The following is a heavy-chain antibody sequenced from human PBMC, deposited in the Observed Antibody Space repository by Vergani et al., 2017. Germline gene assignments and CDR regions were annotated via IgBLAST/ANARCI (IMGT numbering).Heavy chain of an antibody. CDR2: IRSKAYGGTT. Sequence: EVQLLESGGGLVQPGGSLRLSCAASGFTFSSYAMSWVRQAPGKGLEWVGFIRSKAYGGTTEYAASVKGRFTISRDDSKSIAYLQMNSLKTEDTAVYYCTRDQATADYWGQGTLVTVSS. CDR1: GFTFSSYA. J-gene: IGHJ4*02. V-gene: IGHV3-49*04. CDR3: TRDQATADY. D-gene: IGHD5-12*01.